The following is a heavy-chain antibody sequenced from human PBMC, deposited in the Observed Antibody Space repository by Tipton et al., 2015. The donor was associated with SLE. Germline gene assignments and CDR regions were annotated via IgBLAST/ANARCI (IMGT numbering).Heavy chain of an antibody. CDR2: IDYRDIT. V-gene: IGHV4-59*02. CDR1: GGSVSSNY. J-gene: IGHJ4*02. Sequence: TLSLTCTVSGGSVSSNYWSWIRQPPGKGLEWIGYIDYRDITNYNPSLESRVTMSIDTSKNQFSLKLSSVTAADTAVYYCAKDSGTYYFDFWGQGVLVNVSS. CDR3: AKDSGTYYFDF. D-gene: IGHD1-26*01.